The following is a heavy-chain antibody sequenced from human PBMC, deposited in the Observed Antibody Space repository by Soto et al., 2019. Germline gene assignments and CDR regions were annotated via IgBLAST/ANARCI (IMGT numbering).Heavy chain of an antibody. CDR1: GYTFTSYG. V-gene: IGHV1-18*01. Sequence: QVHLVQSGAEVKKPGASVKVSCKGSGYTFTSYGITWVRQAPGQGLEWMGWISAHNGNTDYAQKLQGRVTVTRDTSTSTAFIEMRSMRSDYTLVYKSARGRYGDYLGQGALVTVSS. CDR2: ISAHNGNT. D-gene: IGHD1-1*01. CDR3: ARGRYGDY. J-gene: IGHJ4*02.